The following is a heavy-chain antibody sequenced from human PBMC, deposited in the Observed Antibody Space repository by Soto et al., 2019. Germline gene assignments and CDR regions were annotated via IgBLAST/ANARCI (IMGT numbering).Heavy chain of an antibody. Sequence: PSETLSLTCAVSGGSISSGGYSWSWIRQPPGKGLEWIGYIYHSGSTYYNPSLKSRVTISVGRSKNQFSLKLSSVTAADTAVYYCARCKSPNGVCSYFDYWGQGTLVTVSS. V-gene: IGHV4-30-2*01. J-gene: IGHJ4*02. CDR2: IYHSGST. CDR1: GGSISSGGYS. CDR3: ARCKSPNGVCSYFDY. D-gene: IGHD2-8*01.